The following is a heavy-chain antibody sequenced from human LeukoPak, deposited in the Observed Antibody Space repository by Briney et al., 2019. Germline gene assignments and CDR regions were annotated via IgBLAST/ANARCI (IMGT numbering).Heavy chain of an antibody. CDR2: ISGSGGSA. D-gene: IGHD6-19*01. J-gene: IGHJ5*02. V-gene: IGHV3-23*01. CDR1: GFTFSSYA. CDR3: AKDRRGWYSGWFDP. Sequence: PGGSLRLSCAASGFTFSSYAMSWVRQAPGKGLEWVSAISGSGGSAYYADSMKGRFTISRDNSKNTLYLQMNSLRAEDTAVYYCAKDRRGWYSGWFDPWGQGTLVTVSS.